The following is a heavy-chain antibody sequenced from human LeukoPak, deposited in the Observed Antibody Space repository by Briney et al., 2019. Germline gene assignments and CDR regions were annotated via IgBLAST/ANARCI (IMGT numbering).Heavy chain of an antibody. D-gene: IGHD3-9*01. J-gene: IGHJ3*01. Sequence: PSETLSLTCTVSGGSISSYYWGWIRQPPGKGLEWVRYINYRGTTNYNPSLKSRATISEDTTNNHFSLKLSSVPAAAPSFSFCAGGPFGWLCSGAFAVSGQGTMPT. CDR2: INYRGTT. V-gene: IGHV4-59*01. CDR3: AGGPFGWLCSGAFAV. CDR1: GGSISSYY.